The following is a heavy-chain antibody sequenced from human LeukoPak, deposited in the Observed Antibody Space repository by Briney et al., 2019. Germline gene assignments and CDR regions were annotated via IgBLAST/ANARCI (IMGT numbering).Heavy chain of an antibody. CDR2: IYYSGSA. J-gene: IGHJ4*02. D-gene: IGHD5-24*01. Sequence: PSETLSLTYTVSGGSISSSSYYWGWIRQPPGKGLEWVGSIYYSGSAYYNPSLKSRVTISVDTSENQFSLKLNSVTAADTAVYYCARGPRWLQDYFNFWGQGTLVTVSS. CDR1: GGSISSSSYY. V-gene: IGHV4-39*07. CDR3: ARGPRWLQDYFNF.